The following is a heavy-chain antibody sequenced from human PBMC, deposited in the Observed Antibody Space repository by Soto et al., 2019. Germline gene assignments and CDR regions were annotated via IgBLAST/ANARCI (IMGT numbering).Heavy chain of an antibody. CDR2: ISYDGSNK. V-gene: IGHV3-30*18. D-gene: IGHD6-19*01. CDR3: ANVSRSSGLGNYWYFDL. J-gene: IGHJ2*01. CDR1: GFTFSSYG. Sequence: QVQLVESGGGVVQPGRSLRLSCAASGFTFSSYGMHWVRQAPGKGLEWVAVISYDGSNKYYADSVKGRFTISRDNSKNTLYLQMNSLRAEDTAVYYCANVSRSSGLGNYWYFDLWGRGTLVTVSS.